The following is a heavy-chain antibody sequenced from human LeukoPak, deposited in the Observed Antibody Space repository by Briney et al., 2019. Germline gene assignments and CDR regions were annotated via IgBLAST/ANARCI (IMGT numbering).Heavy chain of an antibody. V-gene: IGHV1-46*01. D-gene: IGHD6-19*01. J-gene: IGHJ4*02. CDR1: RYTFTSYY. CDR3: ASNFNPGYTSGFFPH. CDR2: INPSGGST. Sequence: ASVKVSCKASRYTFTSYYMHWVRQAPGQGLEWMGMINPSGGSTTYAQKFQGRVTMTRDTSTSTVYLDLSSLRSEDTAVYYCASNFNPGYTSGFFPHWGQGTLVTVSS.